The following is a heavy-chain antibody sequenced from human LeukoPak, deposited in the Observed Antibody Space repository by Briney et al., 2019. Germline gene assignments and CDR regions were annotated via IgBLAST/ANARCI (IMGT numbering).Heavy chain of an antibody. D-gene: IGHD6-13*01. V-gene: IGHV6-1*01. CDR1: GDSVSSNSAA. CDR2: TYYRSKWYN. J-gene: IGHJ6*03. Sequence: SQTLSLTCAISGDSVSSNSAAWNWIRQSPSRGLEWLGRTYYRSKWYNDYAVSVKSRITINPGTSKNQFSLQLNSVTPEDTAVYYCARGTYSSSWENYYYYYMDVWGKGTTVTVSS. CDR3: ARGTYSSSWENYYYYYMDV.